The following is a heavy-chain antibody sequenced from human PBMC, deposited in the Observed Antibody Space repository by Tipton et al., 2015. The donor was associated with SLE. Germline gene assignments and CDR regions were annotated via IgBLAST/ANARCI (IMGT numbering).Heavy chain of an antibody. CDR1: GGSISSYY. V-gene: IGHV4-59*01. J-gene: IGHJ6*02. Sequence: TLSLTCTVSGGSISSYYWSWIRQPPGKGLEWIGFIYYSGSTNYNPSLKSRITMSVDTSKSQFSLKLSSVTAADTAVYYCARDPNTIPSWYYYYGMDVWGQGTTVSVSS. CDR2: IYYSGST. D-gene: IGHD2-2*01. CDR3: ARDPNTIPSWYYYYGMDV.